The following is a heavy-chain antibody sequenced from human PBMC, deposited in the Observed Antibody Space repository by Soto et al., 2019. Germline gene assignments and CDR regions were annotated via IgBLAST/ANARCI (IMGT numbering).Heavy chain of an antibody. CDR3: ARESTVYYKTAFDI. V-gene: IGHV4-34*01. CDR1: GGSFSGYY. D-gene: IGHD3-10*01. J-gene: IGHJ3*02. Sequence: SETLSLTCAVYGGSFSGYYWSWIRQPPGKGLEWIGEINHSGSTNYNPSLKSRVTISVDTSKNQFSLKLSSVTAADTAVYYCARESTVYYKTAFDIWGQGTMVTVSS. CDR2: INHSGST.